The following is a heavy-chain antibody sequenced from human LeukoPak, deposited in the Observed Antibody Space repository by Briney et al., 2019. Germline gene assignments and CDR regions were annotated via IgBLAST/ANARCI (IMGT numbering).Heavy chain of an antibody. Sequence: SSETLSLTCTVSGGSINSYYWTWIRQPPGKGLEWIGNIYNSGNTNYNPSLKSRVTISVDTSKNQFSLKLNSVTAADTAVYYCARESGSYLWRSWLNPWGQGTLVTVSS. CDR2: IYNSGNT. V-gene: IGHV4-59*01. CDR3: ARESGSYLWRSWLNP. CDR1: GGSINSYY. J-gene: IGHJ5*02. D-gene: IGHD3-16*01.